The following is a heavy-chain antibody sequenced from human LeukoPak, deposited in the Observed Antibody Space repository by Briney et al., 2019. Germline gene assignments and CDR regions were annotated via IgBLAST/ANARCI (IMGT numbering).Heavy chain of an antibody. Sequence: GGSLRLSCAVSGFTFSNFWMTWVRQAPGKGLEWVASIKQDGSEKYYVDSMKGRFTISRDNAKNSLYLQMNSLRAEDTAVYYCARMPRGPDVWGKGTTVTVSS. D-gene: IGHD2-2*01. V-gene: IGHV3-7*01. CDR2: IKQDGSEK. CDR3: ARMPRGPDV. J-gene: IGHJ6*04. CDR1: GFTFSNFW.